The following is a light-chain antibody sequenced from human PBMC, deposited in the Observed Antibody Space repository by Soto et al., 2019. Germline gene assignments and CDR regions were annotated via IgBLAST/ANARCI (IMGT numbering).Light chain of an antibody. CDR2: GAS. J-gene: IGKJ1*01. Sequence: NKVTQGPCSLFAARRNIMTITCRASQSISGSLNWYQQKPGKAPKLLIYGASTLQSGVPSRFSGSGSGTDYTLTISSLQPEDFATYYCQQSYSTPRTFGQGTKVDIK. CDR3: QQSYSTPRT. V-gene: IGKV1-39*01. CDR1: QSISGS.